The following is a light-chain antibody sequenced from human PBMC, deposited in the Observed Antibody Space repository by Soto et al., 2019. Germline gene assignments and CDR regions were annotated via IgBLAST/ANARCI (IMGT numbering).Light chain of an antibody. J-gene: IGLJ2*01. CDR3: CSYVGSSSVV. CDR2: EVS. Sequence: QSALTQPASVSGSPGQSITISCTGTSSDVGSYNLVSWYQQHPGKAPKLMIYEVSKRPSGVSNRFSGSKSGNTASLTISGLQAEDEADYYCCSYVGSSSVVFGGGTMLTVL. V-gene: IGLV2-23*02. CDR1: SSDVGSYNL.